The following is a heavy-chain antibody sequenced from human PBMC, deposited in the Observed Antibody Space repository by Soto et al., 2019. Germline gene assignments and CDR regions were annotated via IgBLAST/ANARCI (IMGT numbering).Heavy chain of an antibody. J-gene: IGHJ5*02. CDR2: IRNTIDDT. CDR1: GFTFSNYG. V-gene: IGHV3-23*01. CDR3: VKKFDDRRTTFWFDT. Sequence: EVQLLESGGDLVQPGGSLRLSCAASGFTFSNYGMTWVRQAPGKGLEWVSPIRNTIDDTYYADSVEGRFTISRDNSKNTLYLQMNDLRAEDTAMYYCVKKFDDRRTTFWFDTWGQGTLVTVSS. D-gene: IGHD4-17*01.